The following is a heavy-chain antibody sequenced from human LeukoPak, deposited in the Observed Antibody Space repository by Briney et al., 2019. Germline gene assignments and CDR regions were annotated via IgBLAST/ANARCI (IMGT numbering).Heavy chain of an antibody. Sequence: PSETLSLTCTVSGDSIISSSYYWGWIRQSPGKGLEWIGSKYYSGSAYYNPSLKSRVTISVEASKNQFSLVLSSVTAADTAVYYCSRQGDPGEFDYWGQGTLVTVSS. CDR2: KYYSGSA. CDR1: GDSIISSSYY. D-gene: IGHD3-16*01. J-gene: IGHJ4*02. CDR3: SRQGDPGEFDY. V-gene: IGHV4-39*01.